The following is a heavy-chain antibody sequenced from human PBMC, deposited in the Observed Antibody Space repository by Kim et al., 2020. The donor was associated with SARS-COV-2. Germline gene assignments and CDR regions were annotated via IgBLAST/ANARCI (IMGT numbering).Heavy chain of an antibody. CDR2: IWYDGRNK. CDR1: GFTFSSYG. D-gene: IGHD3-22*01. J-gene: IGHJ4*02. CDR3: ASDRSIYYYDSSGLDY. Sequence: LSLTCAASGFTFSSYGMHWVRQAPGKGLEWVAVIWYDGRNKYYAGSVKGRFTISRDNSKNTLYLQMNSLRAEDTAVYYCASDRSIYYYDSSGLDYWGQGTLVTVSS. V-gene: IGHV3-33*01.